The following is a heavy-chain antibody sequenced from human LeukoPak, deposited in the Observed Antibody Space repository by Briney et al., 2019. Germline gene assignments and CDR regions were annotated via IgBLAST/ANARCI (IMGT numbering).Heavy chain of an antibody. CDR3: VKGGTPGYSSGWYEYFDY. J-gene: IGHJ4*02. CDR2: ISSNGGST. D-gene: IGHD6-19*01. Sequence: PGGSLRPSCSASGFTFSSYAMHWIRQAPEKGLEYVSAISSNGGSTYYADSVKGRFTISRDNSKNTLYLQMSSLRAEDTAVYYCVKGGTPGYSSGWYEYFDYWGQGTLVTVSS. CDR1: GFTFSSYA. V-gene: IGHV3-64D*09.